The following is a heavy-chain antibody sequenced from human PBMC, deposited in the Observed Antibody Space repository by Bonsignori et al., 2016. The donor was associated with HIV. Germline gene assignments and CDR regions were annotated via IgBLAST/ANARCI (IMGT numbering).Heavy chain of an antibody. D-gene: IGHD3-10*01. V-gene: IGHV4-59*01. CDR2: IYYSGST. Sequence: WIRQPPGKGLEWIGYIYYSGSTNYNPSLKSRVTISVDTSKNQFSLKLSSVTAADTAVYYCARGAYGSGSYTAPGDAFDIWGQGTMVTVSS. J-gene: IGHJ3*02. CDR3: ARGAYGSGSYTAPGDAFDI.